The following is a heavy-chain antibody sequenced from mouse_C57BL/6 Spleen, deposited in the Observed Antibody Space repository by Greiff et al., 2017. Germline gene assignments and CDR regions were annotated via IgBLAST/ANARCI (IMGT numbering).Heavy chain of an antibody. D-gene: IGHD2-2*01. V-gene: IGHV1-80*01. CDR2: MYPGDGDT. J-gene: IGHJ2*01. CDR1: GYAFSSYW. CDR3: ARRGPMVTFDY. Sequence: QVQLKESGAELVKPGASVKISCKASGYAFSSYWMNWVKQRPGKGLEWIGQMYPGDGDTNYNGKFKGKATLTADKSSSTAYMQLSSLTSEDSAVYFCARRGPMVTFDYWGQGTTLTVSS.